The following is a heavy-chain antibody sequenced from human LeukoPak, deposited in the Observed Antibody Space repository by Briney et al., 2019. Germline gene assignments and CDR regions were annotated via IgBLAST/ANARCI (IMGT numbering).Heavy chain of an antibody. CDR2: IYYSGST. V-gene: IGHV4-59*12. Sequence: GSLRLSCAASGFTFSSYEMNWVRQPPGKGLEWIGSIYYSGSTNYNPSLKSRVTMSVDTSKNQFSLKLSSVTAADTAVYYCARERGYSGYDDYYYYYMDVWGKGTTVTISS. D-gene: IGHD5-12*01. CDR3: ARERGYSGYDDYYYYYMDV. CDR1: GFTFSSYE. J-gene: IGHJ6*03.